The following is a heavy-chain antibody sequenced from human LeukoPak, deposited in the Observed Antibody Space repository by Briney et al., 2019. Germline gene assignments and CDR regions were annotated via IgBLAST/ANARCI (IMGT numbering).Heavy chain of an antibody. D-gene: IGHD3-10*01. J-gene: IGHJ4*02. CDR1: GFTFSSYA. CDR3: ASYYGSGSYYNFVPPFGY. Sequence: GGSLRLSCAASGFTFSSYAMSWVRQAPGKGLEWVSAISGSGGSTYYADSVKGRFTISGDNSKNTLYLQMNSLRAEDTAVYYCASYYGSGSYYNFVPPFGYWGQGTLVTVSS. V-gene: IGHV3-23*01. CDR2: ISGSGGST.